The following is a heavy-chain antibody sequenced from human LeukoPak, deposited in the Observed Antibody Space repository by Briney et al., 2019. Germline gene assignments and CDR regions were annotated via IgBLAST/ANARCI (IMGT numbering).Heavy chain of an antibody. J-gene: IGHJ4*02. CDR3: AREALGFDF. V-gene: IGHV3-66*01. CDR1: GFTVSSNY. D-gene: IGHD3-3*01. Sequence: GGSLRLSCAASGFTVSSNYMSWVRQAPGKGLEWVSVIYSGGSTYYADSVKGRFTISRDNAKKSLYLEMNSLRADDTGVYYCAREALGFDFWGQGTLVTVSS. CDR2: IYSGGST.